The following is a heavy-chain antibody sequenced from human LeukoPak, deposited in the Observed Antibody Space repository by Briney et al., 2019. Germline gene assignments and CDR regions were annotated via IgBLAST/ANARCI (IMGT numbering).Heavy chain of an antibody. CDR1: GFTFSSYG. J-gene: IGHJ4*02. V-gene: IGHV3-30-3*01. D-gene: IGHD6-19*01. CDR3: AVAPFEQWLSRNFNY. CDR2: ISYDGSNK. Sequence: GGSLRLSCAASGFTFSSYGMHWVRQAPGKGLEWVAVISYDGSNKYYSDSVKGRFTISRDTSKNTLYLQMNSLSAEDTAVYYCAVAPFEQWLSRNFNYWGQGTLVTVSS.